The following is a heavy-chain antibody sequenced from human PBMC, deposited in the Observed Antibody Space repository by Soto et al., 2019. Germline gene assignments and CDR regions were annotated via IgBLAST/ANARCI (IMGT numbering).Heavy chain of an antibody. J-gene: IGHJ4*02. Sequence: QVHLVQSGAEVKKPGSSVKVSCKASGGSFSNYIFAWVRQAPGQGLEWMGGTIPMFATAQYAQKLQGRVTITADESTCTVYMDLTSLTSDDTAVYYCARGLFGQQWLVGFDTWGQGTLVTVSS. CDR1: GGSFSNYI. V-gene: IGHV1-69*01. CDR3: ARGLFGQQWLVGFDT. D-gene: IGHD6-19*01. CDR2: TIPMFATA.